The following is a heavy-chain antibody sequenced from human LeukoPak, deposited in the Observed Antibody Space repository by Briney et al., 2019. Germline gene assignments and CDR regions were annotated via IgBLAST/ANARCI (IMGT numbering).Heavy chain of an antibody. J-gene: IGHJ3*02. CDR2: IYYSGST. D-gene: IGHD3-3*01. V-gene: IGHV4-59*01. Sequence: SETLSLTCTVSGGSISSYYWSWIRQPPGKGLEWIGYIYYSGSTNYNPSLKSRVTISVDTSKKQFSLKLSSVTAADTAVDYCARASFWSGYYRVDAFDIWGQGTMVTVSS. CDR3: ARASFWSGYYRVDAFDI. CDR1: GGSISSYY.